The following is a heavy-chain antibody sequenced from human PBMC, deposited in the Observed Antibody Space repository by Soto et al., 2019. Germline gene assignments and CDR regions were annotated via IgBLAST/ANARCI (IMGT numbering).Heavy chain of an antibody. J-gene: IGHJ4*02. V-gene: IGHV3-23*01. CDR2: IISNGGST. D-gene: IGHD3-16*02. Sequence: GGSLRLSCAALGFTFNSYAMTWVRQAPGKGLEWVSTIISNGGSTYYAYSAKGRFTISRDNSKNTLYLQMNSLRAEDMAVYYCARFWVTIVKYFFDSWGQGTQVTVSS. CDR3: ARFWVTIVKYFFDS. CDR1: GFTFNSYA.